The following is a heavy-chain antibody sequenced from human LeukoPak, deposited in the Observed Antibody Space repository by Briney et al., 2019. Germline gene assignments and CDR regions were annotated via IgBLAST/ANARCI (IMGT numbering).Heavy chain of an antibody. CDR1: GFTFSSYS. CDR2: ISSSSGYI. Sequence: GGSLRLSCAASGFTFSSYSMNWVRQVPGKGLEWISSISSSSGYIYYADSVKGRFTIPRDNAKNSLYLQMNSLRAEDTAVYYCARVPSDYWGQGTLVTVSS. J-gene: IGHJ4*02. CDR3: ARVPSDY. V-gene: IGHV3-21*01.